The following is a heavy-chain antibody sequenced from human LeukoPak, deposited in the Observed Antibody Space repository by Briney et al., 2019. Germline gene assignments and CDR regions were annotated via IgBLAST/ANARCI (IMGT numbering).Heavy chain of an antibody. CDR3: ARAERFWSGYSDFDY. CDR1: GYTFTGYY. D-gene: IGHD3-3*01. V-gene: IGHV1-2*04. CDR2: INPNSGGT. J-gene: IGHJ4*02. Sequence: GASVKVSCKASGYTFTGYYMHWVRQAPGQGLEWMGWINPNSGGTNYAQKFQGWVTMTRDTSISTAYMELSRLRSDDTAVYYCARAERFWSGYSDFDYWGQGTLVTVSS.